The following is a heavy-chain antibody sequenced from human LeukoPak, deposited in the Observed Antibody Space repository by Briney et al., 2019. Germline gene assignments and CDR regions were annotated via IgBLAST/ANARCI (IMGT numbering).Heavy chain of an antibody. CDR2: IYPGDSNI. Sequence: GESLKISCKASGYKFTNYWIGWVRQMPGKGLEWMAIIYPGDSNIKYSPSFQGRVTISADRSISTAYLQWRSLQALDTAMYYCARHKENYGGIDYWGQGTLVTVSS. V-gene: IGHV5-51*01. CDR1: GYKFTNYW. CDR3: ARHKENYGGIDY. J-gene: IGHJ4*02. D-gene: IGHD4/OR15-4a*01.